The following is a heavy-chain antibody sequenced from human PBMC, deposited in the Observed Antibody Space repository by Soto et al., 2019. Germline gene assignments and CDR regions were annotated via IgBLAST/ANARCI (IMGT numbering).Heavy chain of an antibody. CDR1: GFTFSDYY. Sequence: GGSLRLSCAASGFTFSDYYMSWIRQAPGKGLEWVSYISSSGSTIYYADSVKGRFTISRDNAKNSLYLQMNSLRAEDTAVYYCAREEGKLLYLPADFDYWGQGTLVTVSS. V-gene: IGHV3-11*01. D-gene: IGHD3-10*01. CDR2: ISSSGSTI. CDR3: AREEGKLLYLPADFDY. J-gene: IGHJ4*02.